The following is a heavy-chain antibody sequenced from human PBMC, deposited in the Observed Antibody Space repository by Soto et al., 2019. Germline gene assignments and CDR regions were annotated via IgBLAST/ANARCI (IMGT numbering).Heavy chain of an antibody. J-gene: IGHJ5*02. CDR2: IYSGGST. CDR3: ARDWGIAARPGWFDP. Sequence: GGSLRLSCAASGFTVSSNYMSWVRQAPGKGLEWVSVIYSGGSTYYADSVKGRFTISRDNSKNTLYLQMNSLRAEDTAVYYCARDWGIAARPGWFDPWGQGTLVTVSS. V-gene: IGHV3-66*01. D-gene: IGHD6-6*01. CDR1: GFTVSSNY.